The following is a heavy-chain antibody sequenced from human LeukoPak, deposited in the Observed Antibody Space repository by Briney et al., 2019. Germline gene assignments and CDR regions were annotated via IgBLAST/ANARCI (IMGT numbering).Heavy chain of an antibody. J-gene: IGHJ2*01. Sequence: SETLSLTCTVSGGSISSYYWNWIRQRPGKGLEWIGYIYYDGSTNYNPSLKSRVTMSLDTSKNQFSLKLTSVTAADTAVYYCARRSHGDWFHFDLWGRGTLVTVSS. CDR2: IYYDGST. CDR1: GGSISSYY. CDR3: ARRSHGDWFHFDL. V-gene: IGHV4-59*01. D-gene: IGHD3/OR15-3a*01.